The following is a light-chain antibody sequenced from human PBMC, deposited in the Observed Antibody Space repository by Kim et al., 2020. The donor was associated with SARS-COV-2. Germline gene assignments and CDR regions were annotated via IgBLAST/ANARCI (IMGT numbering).Light chain of an antibody. CDR2: DNN. J-gene: IGLJ2*01. CDR1: SSNIGNNY. Sequence: GQKVTISCSGSSSNIGNNYVSWYQQLPGTAPKLIIYDNNERPSGIPDRFSGSKSGTSATLGITGLQTGDEADYYCATWDSSLSAGVFGGGTQLTVL. V-gene: IGLV1-51*01. CDR3: ATWDSSLSAGV.